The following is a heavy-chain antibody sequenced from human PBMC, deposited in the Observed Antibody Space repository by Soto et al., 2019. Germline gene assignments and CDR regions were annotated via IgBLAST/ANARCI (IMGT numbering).Heavy chain of an antibody. D-gene: IGHD6-13*01. CDR2: ISAYNGNT. V-gene: IGHV1-18*01. CDR1: GYTFTSYG. J-gene: IGHJ5*02. Sequence: ASVKVSCKASGYTFTSYGISWVRQAPGQGLEWMGWISAYNGNTNYAQKLQGRVTMTTDTSTSTAYMELRSLRSDDTAVYYCARVKAAAGTPRFDPWGQGTLVTSPQ. CDR3: ARVKAAAGTPRFDP.